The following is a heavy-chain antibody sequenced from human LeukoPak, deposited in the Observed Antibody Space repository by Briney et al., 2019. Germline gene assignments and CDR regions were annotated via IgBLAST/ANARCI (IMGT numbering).Heavy chain of an antibody. CDR1: GGSISSYY. Sequence: SETLSLTCTVSGGSISSYYWSWIRQPPGKGLEWIGYIYYSGSTNYNPSLKSRVTISVDTSKNQFSLKLSSVTAADTAVYYCARDATYYYGSGSYSTFDYWAQGPLDTVSS. CDR3: ARDATYYYGSGSYSTFDY. CDR2: IYYSGST. D-gene: IGHD3-10*01. J-gene: IGHJ4*02. V-gene: IGHV4-59*01.